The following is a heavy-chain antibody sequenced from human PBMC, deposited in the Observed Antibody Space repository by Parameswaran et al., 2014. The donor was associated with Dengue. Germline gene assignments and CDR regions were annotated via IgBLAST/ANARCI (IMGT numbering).Heavy chain of an antibody. D-gene: IGHD3-22*01. J-gene: IGHJ5*02. CDR3: ARAHYYYDSSGYYRGFNWFDP. CDR2: IYYSGST. Sequence: WIRQPPGKGLEWIGYIYYSGSTYYNPSLKSRVTISVDTSKNQFSLKLSSVTAADTAVYYCARAHYYYDSSGYYRGFNWFDPWGQGTLVTVSS. V-gene: IGHV4-31*02.